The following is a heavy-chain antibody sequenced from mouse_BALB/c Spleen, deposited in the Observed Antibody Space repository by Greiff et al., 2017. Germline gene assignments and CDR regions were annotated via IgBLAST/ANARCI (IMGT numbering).Heavy chain of an antibody. CDR2: ISSGSSTI. Sequence: KLMESGGGLVQPGGSRKLSCAASGFTFSSFGMHWVRQAPEKGLEWVAYISSGSSTIYYADTVKGRFTISRDNPKNTLFLQLSSLRSEDTAMYYCARSHYYGSTFDYWGQGTTLTVSS. D-gene: IGHD1-1*01. CDR1: GFTFSSFG. J-gene: IGHJ2*01. CDR3: ARSHYYGSTFDY. V-gene: IGHV5-17*02.